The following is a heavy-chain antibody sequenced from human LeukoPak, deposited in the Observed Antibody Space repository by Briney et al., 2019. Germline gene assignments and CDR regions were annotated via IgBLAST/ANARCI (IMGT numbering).Heavy chain of an antibody. CDR1: GLTVSSNY. CDR2: LHSGGST. CDR3: ARSPLWFGETIDY. J-gene: IGHJ4*02. D-gene: IGHD3-10*01. V-gene: IGHV3-66*01. Sequence: TGGSLRLSCAASGLTVSSNYMSWVRQAPGKGLDWVSLLHSGGSTYYADSVKGRFTISRDNSKNTLYLQMNSLRAEDTAVYYCARSPLWFGETIDYWGQGTLVTVSS.